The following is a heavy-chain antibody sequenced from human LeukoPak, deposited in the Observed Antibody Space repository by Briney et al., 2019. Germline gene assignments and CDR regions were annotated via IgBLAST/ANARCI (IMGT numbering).Heavy chain of an antibody. V-gene: IGHV3-48*04. CDR1: GFTFSSYS. Sequence: GGSLRLSCAASGFTFSSYSMNWVRQAPGKGLEWVSYISSSSSTIYYADSVKGRFTISRDNAKNSLYLQMNSLRAEDMAVYYCARDSTYDYVWGSYRYEGNWFDPWGQGTLVTVSS. D-gene: IGHD3-16*02. CDR2: ISSSSSTI. J-gene: IGHJ5*02. CDR3: ARDSTYDYVWGSYRYEGNWFDP.